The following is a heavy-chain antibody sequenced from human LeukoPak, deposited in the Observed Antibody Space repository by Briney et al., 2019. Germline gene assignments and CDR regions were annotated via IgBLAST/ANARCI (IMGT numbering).Heavy chain of an antibody. D-gene: IGHD6-19*01. Sequence: TGGSLRLSCAASGFTFISYGMHWVRQAPGKGLEWVAFIRYDGSNKYYADSVKGRFTISIDNSKNTLYLQMNSLRAEDTAVYYCAKDLSVAGMDWFDPWGQGTLVTVSS. CDR3: AKDLSVAGMDWFDP. V-gene: IGHV3-30*02. CDR1: GFTFISYG. CDR2: IRYDGSNK. J-gene: IGHJ5*02.